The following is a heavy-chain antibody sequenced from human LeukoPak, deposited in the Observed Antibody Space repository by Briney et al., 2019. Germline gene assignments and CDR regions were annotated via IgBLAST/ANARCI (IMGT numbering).Heavy chain of an antibody. CDR1: GYTFTSYA. Sequence: ASVKVFCKASGYTFTSYAMHWVRQAPGQRLEWMGWINAGNGNTKYSQEFQGRVTITRDTSASTAYMELSSLRSEDMAVYYCARPHSSSSGLAYWGQGTLVTVSS. J-gene: IGHJ4*02. D-gene: IGHD6-6*01. V-gene: IGHV1-3*03. CDR2: INAGNGNT. CDR3: ARPHSSSSGLAY.